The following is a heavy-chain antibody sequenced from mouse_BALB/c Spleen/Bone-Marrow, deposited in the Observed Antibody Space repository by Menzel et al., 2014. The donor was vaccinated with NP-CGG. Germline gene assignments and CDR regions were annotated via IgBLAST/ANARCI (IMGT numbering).Heavy chain of an antibody. V-gene: IGHV5-4*02. J-gene: IGHJ3*01. CDR2: ISDGGSYT. CDR1: GFTFSDYY. Sequence: DVMLVESGGGLVKPEGSLKLSCAASGFTFSDYYMYWVRQTPEKRLEWVATISDGGSYTYYPDSVKGRFTISRDNAKNNLYLQMSSLKSEDTAMYYCANYYGSTWFAYWGQGTLVTVSA. CDR3: ANYYGSTWFAY. D-gene: IGHD1-1*01.